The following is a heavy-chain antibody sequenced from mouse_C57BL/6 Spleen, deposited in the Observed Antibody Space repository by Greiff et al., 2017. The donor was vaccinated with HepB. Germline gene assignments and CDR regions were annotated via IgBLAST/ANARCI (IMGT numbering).Heavy chain of an antibody. Sequence: VQLQQSGPGLVAPSQSLSITCTVSGFSLTSYAISWVRQPPGKGLEWLGVIWTGGGTNYNSALKSRLSISKDNSKSQVFLKMNSLQTDDTARYYCAPHYYGSSYDYAMDYWGQGTSVTVSS. CDR2: IWTGGGT. CDR1: GFSLTSYA. D-gene: IGHD1-1*01. CDR3: APHYYGSSYDYAMDY. V-gene: IGHV2-9-1*01. J-gene: IGHJ4*01.